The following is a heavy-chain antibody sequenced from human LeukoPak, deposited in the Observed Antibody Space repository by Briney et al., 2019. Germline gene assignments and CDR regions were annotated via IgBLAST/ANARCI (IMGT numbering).Heavy chain of an antibody. CDR3: ARTSDTAMVTDFDY. Sequence: GGSLRLSCAASGFTFSNYPMSWVRQAPGKGLEWVASIKQDGSEENYVVSVKGRFTISRDNAKNSLYLQMNSLRAEDTAVYYCARTSDTAMVTDFDYWGQGTLVTVSS. D-gene: IGHD5-18*01. CDR1: GFTFSNYP. V-gene: IGHV3-7*01. J-gene: IGHJ4*02. CDR2: IKQDGSEE.